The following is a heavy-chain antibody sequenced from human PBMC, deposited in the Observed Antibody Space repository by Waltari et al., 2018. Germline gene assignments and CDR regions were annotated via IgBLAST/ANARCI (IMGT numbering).Heavy chain of an antibody. Sequence: QVQLQESGPGLVKPSETLSLTCTVSVGSISSYYWSWIRQPAGKGLEWIGRIHSSGSINYHPSFKSRLTMSIDTSKNQFSLKLSSVTAADTAVYSCARDGYCSTTSCPERGDPFDIWGQGTMVTVSS. CDR1: VGSISSYY. D-gene: IGHD2-2*03. V-gene: IGHV4-4*07. CDR3: ARDGYCSTTSCPERGDPFDI. CDR2: IHSSGSI. J-gene: IGHJ3*02.